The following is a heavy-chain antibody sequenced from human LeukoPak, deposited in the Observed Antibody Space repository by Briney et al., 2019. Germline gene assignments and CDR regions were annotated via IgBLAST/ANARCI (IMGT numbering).Heavy chain of an antibody. Sequence: GGSLRLSCAASGFTVSSNYMSWVRQAPGKGLEWVSVIYSGGSTYYADSVKGRFTISRDNSKNTLYLQMNSLRAEDTAVYYCARTQATVGDAFDTWGQGTMVTVSS. D-gene: IGHD1-26*01. J-gene: IGHJ3*02. CDR3: ARTQATVGDAFDT. CDR1: GFTVSSNY. V-gene: IGHV3-66*01. CDR2: IYSGGST.